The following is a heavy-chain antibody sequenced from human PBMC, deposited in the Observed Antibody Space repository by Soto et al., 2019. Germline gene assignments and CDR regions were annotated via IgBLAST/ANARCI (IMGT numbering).Heavy chain of an antibody. J-gene: IGHJ4*02. V-gene: IGHV2-5*02. D-gene: IGHD5-12*01. Sequence: QITLKESGPTLVKPTQTLTLTCIFSGFSLSTSEVGVGWIRQPPGKALELLAVIYWDDDKEYSPSLESRVTLIKETSKTRLVLTMTNLDPVDTGTYCCARQYSAYVRHFDYGGQGTQVTVSS. CDR2: IYWDDDK. CDR3: ARQYSAYVRHFDY. CDR1: GFSLSTSEVG.